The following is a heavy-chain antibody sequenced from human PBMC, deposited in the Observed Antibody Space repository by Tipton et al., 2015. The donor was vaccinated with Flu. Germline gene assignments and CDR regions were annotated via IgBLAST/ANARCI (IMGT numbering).Heavy chain of an antibody. CDR3: AKEGWSNYCFEY. V-gene: IGHV3-9*01. Sequence: SLRLSCAASGFTFDDYAMHWVRQAPGKGLEWVSSISWDSGKIGYADSVKGRFTISRDNAKNSLSLQMSSLRPEDTALYYCAKEGWSNYCFEYWGQGTLVTVSS. CDR2: ISWDSGKI. D-gene: IGHD2-15*01. CDR1: GFTFDDYA. J-gene: IGHJ4*02.